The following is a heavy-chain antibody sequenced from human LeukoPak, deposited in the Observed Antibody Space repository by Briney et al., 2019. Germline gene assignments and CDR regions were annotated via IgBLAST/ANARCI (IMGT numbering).Heavy chain of an antibody. Sequence: PSQTLSLTCTVSGGSIRGYYWSWVRQPPGKGLEWIAYIYYSGSTNYNPSLKSRVTISLDTSKNQFSLKLSSVTAADTAVYYCAVGATHYYMDVWGKGTTVTVSS. CDR1: GGSIRGYY. V-gene: IGHV4-59*08. D-gene: IGHD3-16*01. CDR3: AVGATHYYMDV. CDR2: IYYSGST. J-gene: IGHJ6*03.